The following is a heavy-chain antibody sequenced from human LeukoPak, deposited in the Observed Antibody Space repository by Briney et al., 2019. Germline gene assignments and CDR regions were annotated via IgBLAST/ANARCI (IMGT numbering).Heavy chain of an antibody. CDR2: ISASGGGK. Sequence: GGSLRLSCAASGFTFSTYAMNWVRQAPGKGLEWVSGISASGGGKFYADSVKGRFTISRDKSKSTVYLQMNSLRAEDAAVYYCAKDNADYPIYYFDSWGQGTLVTVSS. V-gene: IGHV3-23*01. J-gene: IGHJ4*02. D-gene: IGHD3-16*01. CDR1: GFTFSTYA. CDR3: AKDNADYPIYYFDS.